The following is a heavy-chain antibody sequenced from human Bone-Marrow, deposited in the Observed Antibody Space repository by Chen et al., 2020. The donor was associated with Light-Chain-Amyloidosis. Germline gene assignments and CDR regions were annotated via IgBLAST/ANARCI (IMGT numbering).Heavy chain of an antibody. CDR2: IYYSGST. Sequence: QLQLQVSGPGLVKLSETLSLTCTVSVVSIRSSRYYWGWIRQPPGKGLEWIGSIYYSGSTYYNPSLKSRVTISVDTSKKQVSLKLTSVTAADTAVYYCARLSVPVARGGMDVWGQGTTVTVSS. J-gene: IGHJ6*02. CDR3: ARLSVPVARGGMDV. CDR1: VVSIRSSRYY. V-gene: IGHV4-39*01. D-gene: IGHD2-2*01.